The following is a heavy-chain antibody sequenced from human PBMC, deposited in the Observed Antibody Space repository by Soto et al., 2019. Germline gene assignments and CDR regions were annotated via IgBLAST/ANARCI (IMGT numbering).Heavy chain of an antibody. D-gene: IGHD3-10*01. CDR2: IFHSGST. CDR1: EGKSRDTDW. Sequence: TLRLTWTVVEGKSRDTDWRSMIRQPPGKGLEWIGEIFHSGSTNYNPSLKSRVTISVDKSKNQFSLKLSSVTAADTAVYYCANKVGELLADAFEILGKGTMVTVSS. CDR3: ANKVGELLADAFEI. V-gene: IGHV4-4*02. J-gene: IGHJ3*02.